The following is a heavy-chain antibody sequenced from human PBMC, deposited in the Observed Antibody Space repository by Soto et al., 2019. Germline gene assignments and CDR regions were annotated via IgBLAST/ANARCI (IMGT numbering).Heavy chain of an antibody. V-gene: IGHV1-69*01. CDR1: GGTFSSYA. CDR3: ARGFRRDGYKGGRRSDAIGY. D-gene: IGHD5-12*01. J-gene: IGHJ4*02. CDR2: IIPIFGTA. Sequence: QVQLVQSGAEVKKPGSSVKVSCKASGGTFSSYAISWVRQAPGHGLEWMGGIIPIFGTANYAQKFQGRVTITADESTSTAYMELSSLRSEDTAVYYCARGFRRDGYKGGRRSDAIGYWGQGTLVTVSS.